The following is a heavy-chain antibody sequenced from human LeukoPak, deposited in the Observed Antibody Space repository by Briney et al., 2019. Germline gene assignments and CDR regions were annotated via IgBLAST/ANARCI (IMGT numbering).Heavy chain of an antibody. CDR1: GGSVRGYY. D-gene: IGHD4-17*01. CDR2: IYYSGST. Sequence: SETLSLTCNVSGGSVRGYYWSWIRQPPGKGLEWIGYIYYSGSTNYNPSLKSRVTISVDTSKNQFSLKLSSVTAADTAVYYCARDLTVTTDYFDYWGQGTLVTVSS. J-gene: IGHJ4*02. V-gene: IGHV4-59*02. CDR3: ARDLTVTTDYFDY.